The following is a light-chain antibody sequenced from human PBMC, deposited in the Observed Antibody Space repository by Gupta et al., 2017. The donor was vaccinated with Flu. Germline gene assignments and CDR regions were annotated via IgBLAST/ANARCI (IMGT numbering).Light chain of an antibody. V-gene: IGLV2-14*01. J-gene: IGLJ3*02. Sequence: SISISCTGTSDDIGGYNYVSWHQKHPDKAPKLVIFEVTQRPAGVSDRFSGSKSGNTASLTISGLQPEDEAEYYCSSFARTSTRVFGGGTKVTVL. CDR1: SDDIGGYNY. CDR2: EVT. CDR3: SSFARTSTRV.